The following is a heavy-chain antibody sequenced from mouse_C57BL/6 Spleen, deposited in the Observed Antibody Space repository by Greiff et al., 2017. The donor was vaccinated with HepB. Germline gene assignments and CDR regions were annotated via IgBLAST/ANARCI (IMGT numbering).Heavy chain of an antibody. CDR2: IYPGNSDT. D-gene: IGHD2-1*01. J-gene: IGHJ4*01. Sequence: VQLQQSGTVLARPGASVKMSCKTSGYTFTSYWMHWVKQRPGQGLEWIGAIYPGNSDTSYNQKFKGKAKLTAVTSASTAYMELNSLTNEDSAVYYCTRERAYGNSYYAMDYWGQGTSVTVSS. CDR3: TRERAYGNSYYAMDY. CDR1: GYTFTSYW. V-gene: IGHV1-5*01.